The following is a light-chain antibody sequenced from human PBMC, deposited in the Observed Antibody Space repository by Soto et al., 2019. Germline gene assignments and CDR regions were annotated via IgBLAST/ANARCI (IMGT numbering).Light chain of an antibody. V-gene: IGKV3-20*01. Sequence: EIVLTQSPGTLSLSPGESATLSCRASQSVSSYLAWYQQRPGQAPRLLMFRTSSRATGIPDRFSGTKSGTDFTLTIRRLEPEDAAVYSCQQYGSSPITFGQGTRLEIK. CDR1: QSVSSY. J-gene: IGKJ5*01. CDR3: QQYGSSPIT. CDR2: RTS.